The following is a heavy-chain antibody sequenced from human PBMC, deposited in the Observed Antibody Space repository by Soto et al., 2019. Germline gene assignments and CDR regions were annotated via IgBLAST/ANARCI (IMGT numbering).Heavy chain of an antibody. Sequence: PGGSLSLSCAASGFTFSSYDMHWVRQATGKGLEWVSAIGTAGDTYYPGSVKGRFTISRENAKNSLYLQMNSLRAEDTAVYYCARSPGDSGWYNKLDYYGMDVWGQGTTVTVSS. V-gene: IGHV3-13*01. CDR2: IGTAGDT. CDR3: ARSPGDSGWYNKLDYYGMDV. CDR1: GFTFSSYD. D-gene: IGHD6-19*01. J-gene: IGHJ6*02.